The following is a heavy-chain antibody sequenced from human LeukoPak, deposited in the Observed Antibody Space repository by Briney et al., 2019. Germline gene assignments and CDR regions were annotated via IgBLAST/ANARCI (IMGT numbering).Heavy chain of an antibody. CDR3: SRDAQWLVPEGYYYYMDV. V-gene: IGHV3-21*01. CDR1: GFTFSRYN. D-gene: IGHD6-19*01. Sequence: GGSLRLSCAGSGFTFSRYNMNWVRQAPGKGLERVSSISSSSSYIYYADSVKGRFTISRDNAQNSLFLQMNSLRAEDTAVYYCSRDAQWLVPEGYYYYMDVWGKGTTVTVSS. J-gene: IGHJ6*03. CDR2: ISSSSSYI.